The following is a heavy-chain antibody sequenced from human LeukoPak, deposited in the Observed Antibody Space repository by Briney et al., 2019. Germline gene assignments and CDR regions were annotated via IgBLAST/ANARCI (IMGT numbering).Heavy chain of an antibody. D-gene: IGHD5-18*01. J-gene: IGHJ4*02. CDR1: GGSISSYY. CDR2: IYYSGST. CDR3: ARSGYSYGYPDY. V-gene: IGHV4-59*08. Sequence: PSETLSLTFTGSGGSISSYYWSWIRQPPRKGLEWIGYIYYSGSTNYNPSLKSRVTISVDTSQNQFSLKLSSVTAADTAMYYCARSGYSYGYPDYWGEGTLVTVSS.